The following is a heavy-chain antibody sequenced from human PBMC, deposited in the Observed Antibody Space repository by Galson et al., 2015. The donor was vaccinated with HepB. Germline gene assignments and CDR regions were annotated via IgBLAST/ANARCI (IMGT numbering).Heavy chain of an antibody. CDR1: GFTFSSYA. CDR2: ISGSGGST. CDR3: AKGYDFWSGYYAFNY. J-gene: IGHJ4*02. Sequence: SLRLSCAASGFTFSSYAMSWVRQAPGKGLEWVSAISGSGGSTYYADSVKGRFTISRDNSKNTLYLQMNSLRAEDTAVYYCAKGYDFWSGYYAFNYWGQGTLVTVSS. D-gene: IGHD3-3*01. V-gene: IGHV3-23*01.